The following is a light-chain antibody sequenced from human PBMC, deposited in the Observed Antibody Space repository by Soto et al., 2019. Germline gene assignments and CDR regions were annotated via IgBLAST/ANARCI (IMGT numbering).Light chain of an antibody. CDR1: SSDIGSYNL. CDR3: CSYAGSSTFQYV. V-gene: IGLV2-23*02. CDR2: EVT. J-gene: IGLJ1*01. Sequence: QSALTQPASVSGSPGQSITISCTGTSSDIGSYNLVSWYQQHPAKAPKLIIYEVTERPSGVSNRFSGSKSGNTASLTISGLQAEDEADYYCCSYAGSSTFQYVFATGTKVTVL.